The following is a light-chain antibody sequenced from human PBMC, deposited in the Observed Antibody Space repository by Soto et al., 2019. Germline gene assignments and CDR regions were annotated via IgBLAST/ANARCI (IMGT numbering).Light chain of an antibody. J-gene: IGLJ3*02. CDR2: DVN. V-gene: IGLV2-11*01. Sequence: QSALTQPRSVSGSPGQSVTISCTGTSSDIGGYNYVSWYQQHPGKAPKLLIYDVNRRPSGVPDRFSGSKSGNTASLTISGLQAEDAADYYCCSYAGSYTWVFGGWTQLTFL. CDR1: SSDIGGYNY. CDR3: CSYAGSYTWV.